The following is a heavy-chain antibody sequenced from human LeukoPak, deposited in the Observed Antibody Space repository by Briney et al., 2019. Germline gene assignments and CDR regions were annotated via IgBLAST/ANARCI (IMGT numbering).Heavy chain of an antibody. D-gene: IGHD3-3*01. V-gene: IGHV4-61*02. J-gene: IGHJ4*02. CDR2: IYTSGTT. Sequence: SETLSLTCTVSGGSVRRGNYYWTWIRQPAGSGLEWIGRIYTSGTTDYNPSLRTRVTISVDASRNQFSLNLSSVTAADTAVYYCASPGYYDFWSGYPALYYFDYWGQGTLVTVSS. CDR3: ASPGYYDFWSGYPALYYFDY. CDR1: GGSVRRGNYY.